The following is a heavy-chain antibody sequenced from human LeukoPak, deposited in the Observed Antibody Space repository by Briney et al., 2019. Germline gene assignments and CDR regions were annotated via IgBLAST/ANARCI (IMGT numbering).Heavy chain of an antibody. J-gene: IGHJ6*03. Sequence: GGSLRLSCAASGFTFSDYYMSWIRQAPGKGLEWVSYISSSGSTIYYADSVKGRFTISRDNAKNSLYLQMNSLRAEDMAVYYCARQRGHCSSTSCAYFSYYMDVWGKGTTVTVSS. CDR2: ISSSGSTI. CDR1: GFTFSDYY. CDR3: ARQRGHCSSTSCAYFSYYMDV. V-gene: IGHV3-11*04. D-gene: IGHD2-2*01.